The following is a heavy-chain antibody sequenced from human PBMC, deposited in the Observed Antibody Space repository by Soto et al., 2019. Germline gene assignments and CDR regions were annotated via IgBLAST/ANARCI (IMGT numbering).Heavy chain of an antibody. V-gene: IGHV4-34*01. J-gene: IGHJ6*02. CDR2: INHSGST. CDR3: ARGRKYYDFWSGYYLPEYYYYGMDV. Sequence: SETLSLTCAVYGGSFSGYYWSWIRQPPGKGLEWIGEINHSGSTNYNPSLKSRVTISVDTPKNQFSLKLSSVTAADTAVYYCARGRKYYDFWSGYYLPEYYYYGMDVWGQGTTVTVSS. D-gene: IGHD3-3*01. CDR1: GGSFSGYY.